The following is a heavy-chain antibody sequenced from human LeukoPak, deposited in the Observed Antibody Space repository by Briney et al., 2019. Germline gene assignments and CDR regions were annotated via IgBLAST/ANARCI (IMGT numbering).Heavy chain of an antibody. CDR2: MNPDSGNT. D-gene: IGHD7-27*01. V-gene: IGHV1-8*01. CDR3: ARNVPRTGDFYY. Sequence: ASVKVSCKASGYIFTSYDINWVRQATGQGLEWMGWMNPDSGNTGYAQRFQGRITLTRDTSINTAYMELSSLRSEDTAVYYCARNVPRTGDFYYWGQGTLVTVSS. CDR1: GYIFTSYD. J-gene: IGHJ4*02.